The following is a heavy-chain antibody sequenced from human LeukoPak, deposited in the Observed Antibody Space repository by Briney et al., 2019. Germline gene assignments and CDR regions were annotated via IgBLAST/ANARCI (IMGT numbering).Heavy chain of an antibody. CDR1: GFTFNNYN. V-gene: IGHV3-48*01. D-gene: IGHD5-24*01. CDR2: ITSSSTTL. CDR3: ARDERWQQHFDY. J-gene: IGHJ4*02. Sequence: GGSLRLSCAASGFTFNNYNMNWVRQAPGKGLEWISDITSSSTTLYYADSVKGRFTISRDNAKNSLYLQMNSLRAEDTAVYYCARDERWQQHFDYWGQGTLVTVSS.